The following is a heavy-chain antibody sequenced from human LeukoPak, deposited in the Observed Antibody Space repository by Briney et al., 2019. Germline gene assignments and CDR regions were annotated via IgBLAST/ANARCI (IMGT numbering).Heavy chain of an antibody. Sequence: SGTLSLTCAVSGGSISSSNWWSWVRQPPGKGLEWIGEIYHSGSTNYDPSLKSRVTISVDKSKSQFSLKLSSVTAADTAVYYCAREYTSGWNRAFDIWGQGTMVTVSS. CDR3: AREYTSGWNRAFDI. CDR2: IYHSGST. J-gene: IGHJ3*02. CDR1: GGSISSSNW. V-gene: IGHV4-4*02. D-gene: IGHD6-19*01.